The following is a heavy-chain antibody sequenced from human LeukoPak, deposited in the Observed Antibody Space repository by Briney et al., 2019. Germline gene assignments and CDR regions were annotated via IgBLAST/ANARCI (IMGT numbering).Heavy chain of an antibody. CDR2: ISTTGSTI. V-gene: IGHV3-48*02. CDR3: ASGCIGGSCWSRNWFDP. D-gene: IGHD2-15*01. J-gene: IGHJ5*02. CDR1: GFTFSSYT. Sequence: GGSLRLSCAASGFTFSSYTMNWVRQAPGKGLEWVSFISTTGSTIRYGDSVRGRFTISRDNAKNSLSLQMNSLRDEDTAVYYCASGCIGGSCWSRNWFDPWGQGTLVTVSS.